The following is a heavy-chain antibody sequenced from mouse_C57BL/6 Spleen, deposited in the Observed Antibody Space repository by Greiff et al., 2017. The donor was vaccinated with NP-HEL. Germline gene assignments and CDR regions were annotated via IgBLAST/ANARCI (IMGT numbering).Heavy chain of an antibody. CDR2: IYPGDGDT. Sequence: VQVVESGPELVKPGASVKISCKASGYAFSSSWMNWVKQRPGKGLEWIGRIYPGDGDTNYNGKFKGKATLTADKSSSTAYMQLSSLTSEDSAVYFCARGPAVYFDYWGQGTTLTVSS. J-gene: IGHJ2*01. D-gene: IGHD3-1*01. CDR3: ARGPAVYFDY. CDR1: GYAFSSSW. V-gene: IGHV1-82*01.